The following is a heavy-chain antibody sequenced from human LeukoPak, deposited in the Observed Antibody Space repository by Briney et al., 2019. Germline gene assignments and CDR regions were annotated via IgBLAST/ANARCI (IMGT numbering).Heavy chain of an antibody. V-gene: IGHV3-23*01. J-gene: IGHJ4*02. D-gene: IGHD2-15*01. CDR3: AKTMLRYCSGGSCHSRFDY. CDR2: ISGSGGST. CDR1: GFTFSSYA. Sequence: GGSLRLSCAASGFTFSSYAMSWVRQAPGKGLEWVSAISGSGGSTYYADSVKGRFTISRDNSKNTLYLQMNSLRAEDTAVYYCAKTMLRYCSGGSCHSRFDYWGQGTLVTVSS.